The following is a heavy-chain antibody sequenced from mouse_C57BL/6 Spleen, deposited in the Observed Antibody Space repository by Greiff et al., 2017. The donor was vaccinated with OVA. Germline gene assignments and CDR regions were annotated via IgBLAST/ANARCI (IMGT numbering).Heavy chain of an antibody. CDR1: GYTFTSYW. CDR2: IYPGSGST. J-gene: IGHJ3*01. CDR3: ASGSSPY. Sequence: QVQLQQSGAELVKPGASVEMSCKASGYTFTSYWITWVKQRPGQGLEWIGDIYPGSGSTNYNEKFKSKATLTVDTSSSTAYMQLSSLTSEDSAVYYCASGSSPYWGQGTLVTVSA. D-gene: IGHD3-1*01. V-gene: IGHV1-55*01.